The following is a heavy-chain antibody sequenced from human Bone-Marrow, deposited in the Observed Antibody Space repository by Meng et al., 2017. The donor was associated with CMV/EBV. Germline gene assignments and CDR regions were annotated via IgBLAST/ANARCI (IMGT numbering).Heavy chain of an antibody. CDR2: INHSGST. Sequence: GSLRLYCAVYGGSFSGYYWSWIRQPPGKGLEWIGEINHSGSTNYNPSLKSRVTISVDTSKNQFSLKLSSVTAADTAVYYCARRGGSYHYWRYFDYWGQGTLVTVS. CDR3: ARRGGSYHYWRYFDY. J-gene: IGHJ4*02. V-gene: IGHV4-34*01. CDR1: GGSFSGYY. D-gene: IGHD1-26*01.